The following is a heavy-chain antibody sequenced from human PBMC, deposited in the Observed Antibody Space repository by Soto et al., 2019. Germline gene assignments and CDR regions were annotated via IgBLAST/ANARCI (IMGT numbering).Heavy chain of an antibody. D-gene: IGHD2-2*01. CDR3: ARAKYQPLLPYYFDY. J-gene: IGHJ4*02. Sequence: GGSLRLSCAASGFTVSSNYMSWVRQAPGKGLEWVSVIYSGGSTYYADSVKGRFTISRDNSKNTLYLQMNSLRAEDTAVYYCARAKYQPLLPYYFDYWGQGTLVTVSS. CDR1: GFTVSSNY. V-gene: IGHV3-53*01. CDR2: IYSGGST.